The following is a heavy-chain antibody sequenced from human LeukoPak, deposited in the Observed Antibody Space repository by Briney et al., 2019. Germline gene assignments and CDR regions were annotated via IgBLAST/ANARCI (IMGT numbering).Heavy chain of an antibody. CDR2: MNPHSGDA. D-gene: IGHD2-15*01. J-gene: IGHJ4*02. Sequence: WASVKVSCKTSGYTFTKFYINWVRQAPGKGLEWMGWMNPHSGDADYAQSFQGRLTMTRSTSITTVYMELSSLASDDTAVYYCARVCGGGSCLDFWGQGTPVTVSA. V-gene: IGHV1-8*01. CDR3: ARVCGGGSCLDF. CDR1: GYTFTKFY.